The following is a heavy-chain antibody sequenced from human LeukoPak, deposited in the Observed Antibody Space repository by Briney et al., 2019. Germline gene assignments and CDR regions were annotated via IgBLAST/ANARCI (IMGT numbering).Heavy chain of an antibody. Sequence: PSETLSLTCTVSGGSISSYYWSWIRQPPGKGLEWIGEINHSGSTNYNPSLKSRVTISVDTSKNQFSLKLSSVTAADTAVYYCARGQTSYYGSGSPTGFDYWGRGTLVTVSS. CDR1: GGSISSYY. V-gene: IGHV4-34*01. CDR3: ARGQTSYYGSGSPTGFDY. J-gene: IGHJ4*02. CDR2: INHSGST. D-gene: IGHD3-10*01.